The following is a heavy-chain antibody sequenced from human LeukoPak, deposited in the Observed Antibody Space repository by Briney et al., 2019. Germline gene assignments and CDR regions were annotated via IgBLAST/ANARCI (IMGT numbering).Heavy chain of an antibody. CDR2: ISYDGSNK. CDR1: GFTFSSYG. D-gene: IGHD4-17*01. V-gene: IGHV3-30*03. CDR3: ARETGSVVGSTDFDY. Sequence: AGGSLRLSCAASGFTFSSYGMHWVRQAPGKGLEWVAVISYDGSNKYYADSVKGRFTISRDNSKNTLYLQMNSLRAEDTAVYYCARETGSVVGSTDFDYWGQGTLVTVSS. J-gene: IGHJ4*02.